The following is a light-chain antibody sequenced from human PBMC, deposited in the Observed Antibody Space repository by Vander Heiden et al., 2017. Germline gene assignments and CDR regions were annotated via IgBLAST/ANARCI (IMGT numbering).Light chain of an antibody. CDR1: NIGGKS. J-gene: IGLJ1*01. V-gene: IGLV3-21*03. CDR3: QVWDRGSDHYV. CDR2: DDS. Sequence: SYVLTQPPSVSVAPGKTATITCGGNNIGGKSVHWYQQKPGQAPVLVVYDDSARPSGIPERVSGSNSENTATLTISRVEAGDEADYFCQVWDRGSDHYVFGTGTEVTVL.